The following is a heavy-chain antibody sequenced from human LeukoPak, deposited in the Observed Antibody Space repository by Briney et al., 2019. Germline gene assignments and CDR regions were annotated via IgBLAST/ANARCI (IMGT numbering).Heavy chain of an antibody. Sequence: SETLSLTCTVSGGSISSSSYYWGWIRQPPGKGLEWIGSIYYSGRTYYNSSLKSRVTISVDTSKNQFSLKLSSVTAADTAVYYCARHGCLRFNNCFDPWGQGTLVIVSS. J-gene: IGHJ5*02. CDR2: IYYSGRT. D-gene: IGHD5/OR15-5a*01. CDR3: ARHGCLRFNNCFDP. V-gene: IGHV4-39*01. CDR1: GGSISSSSYY.